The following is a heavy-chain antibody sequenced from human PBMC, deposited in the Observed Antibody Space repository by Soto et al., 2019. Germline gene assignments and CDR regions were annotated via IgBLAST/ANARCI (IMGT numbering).Heavy chain of an antibody. CDR3: ARVGYCNGGGCAQDC. Sequence: SETLSLTCTVSGGSISGYYWSWIRQPPGKRLEWIGYIYYRGTTDYNPSLKSRVTFSVDTSKNQFSLKLSSVTAADTAVYYCARVGYCNGGGCAQDCWGHGTLVTVSS. CDR1: GGSISGYY. CDR2: IYYRGTT. J-gene: IGHJ4*01. V-gene: IGHV4-59*01. D-gene: IGHD2-15*01.